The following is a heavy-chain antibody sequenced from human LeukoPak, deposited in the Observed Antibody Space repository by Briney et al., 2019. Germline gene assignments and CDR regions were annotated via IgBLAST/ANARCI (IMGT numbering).Heavy chain of an antibody. V-gene: IGHV1-69*13. CDR2: IIPIFGTA. J-gene: IGHJ1*01. CDR3: ARILSSSWYEYFHH. D-gene: IGHD6-19*01. Sequence: SVKVSCKASGGTFSNYAISWVRQAPGQGLEWMGAIIPIFGTANYAQKFQGRVTITADESTNTAYMELSSLRSEDTAVYYCARILSSSWYEYFHHWGQGTLVTVSS. CDR1: GGTFSNYA.